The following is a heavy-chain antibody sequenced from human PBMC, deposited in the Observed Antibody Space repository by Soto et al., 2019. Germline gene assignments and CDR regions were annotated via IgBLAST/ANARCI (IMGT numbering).Heavy chain of an antibody. Sequence: QVQLVQSGAEVKKPGSSVKVSCKASGGTFSSYAISWVRQAPGQGLEWMGGIIPIFGTANYAQKFQGRVTITADEATRTAYMELSSLRSEDTAVYYCARDPYYYDSSGYYGSDAFDIWGQGTMVTVSS. CDR2: IIPIFGTA. CDR3: ARDPYYYDSSGYYGSDAFDI. V-gene: IGHV1-69*01. CDR1: GGTFSSYA. D-gene: IGHD3-22*01. J-gene: IGHJ3*02.